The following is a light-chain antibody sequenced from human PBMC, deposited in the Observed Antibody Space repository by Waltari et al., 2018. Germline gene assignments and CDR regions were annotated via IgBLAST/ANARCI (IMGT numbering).Light chain of an antibody. CDR2: AAS. V-gene: IGKV1-39*01. J-gene: IGKJ1*01. CDR3: QQSFSVPWT. CDR1: QSIGSY. Sequence: DIQMTQSPSSLSASVGDRVTITCRASQSIGSYLNWHQQKPGKVPKLLIFAASSLQSGVPSRFSGSGSGTDFTLTIRSLTSEDFATYYCQQSFSVPWTFGQGTKVEIK.